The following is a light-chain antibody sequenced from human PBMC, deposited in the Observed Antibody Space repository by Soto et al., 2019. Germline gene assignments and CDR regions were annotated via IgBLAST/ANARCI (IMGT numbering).Light chain of an antibody. CDR1: QGIRNG. CDR3: LQDYNYPWT. Sequence: AIQMTQSPSSLSASVGDRVTITCRASQGIRNGLGWYRQKPGKAPELLIYTASSLQDGVPSRFSGSGAGTDFTLTISSLQPEDFVSYYCLQDYNYPWTFGQGTKVEIK. CDR2: TAS. V-gene: IGKV1-6*02. J-gene: IGKJ1*01.